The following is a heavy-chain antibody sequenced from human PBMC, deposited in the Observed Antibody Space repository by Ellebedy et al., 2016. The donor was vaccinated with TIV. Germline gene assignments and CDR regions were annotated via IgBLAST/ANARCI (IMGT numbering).Heavy chain of an antibody. D-gene: IGHD5-12*01. Sequence: PGGSLRLSCAASGFTFSSHWMHWVRQAPGKGLVWVSRINSDGSSTSYADSVKGRFTISRDNAKNTLYLQMNSLRAEDTAVYYCASVNGYSSIFDYWGQGTLVTVSS. CDR2: INSDGSST. V-gene: IGHV3-74*01. CDR3: ASVNGYSSIFDY. CDR1: GFTFSSHW. J-gene: IGHJ4*02.